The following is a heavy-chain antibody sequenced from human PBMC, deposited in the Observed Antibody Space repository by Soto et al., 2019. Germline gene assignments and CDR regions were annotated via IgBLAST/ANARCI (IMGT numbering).Heavy chain of an antibody. CDR1: GFTFSSYG. CDR2: ISYDGSNK. J-gene: IGHJ6*02. D-gene: IGHD6-19*01. Sequence: QVQLVESGGGVVQPGRSLRLSCAASGFTFSSYGMHWVRQAPGKGLEWVAVISYDGSNKYYVDSVKGRFTIARDNSKNTLYLQMSSLRAEDTAVYYCVKDGSSGWPYYYGLDVWGQGTLVTVSS. CDR3: VKDGSSGWPYYYGLDV. V-gene: IGHV3-30*18.